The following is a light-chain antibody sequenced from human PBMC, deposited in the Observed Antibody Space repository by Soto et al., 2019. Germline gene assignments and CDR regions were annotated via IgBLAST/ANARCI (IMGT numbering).Light chain of an antibody. CDR2: AAS. J-gene: IGKJ2*01. CDR1: QGISSY. V-gene: IGKV1-8*01. Sequence: AIRMTQSPSSFSASTGDRVTITCRASQGISSYLAWYQQKPGKAPKLLIYAASTLQSGVPSRFSGSGSGTDFTLTISCLQPEDFATYYCQQAHTFPYTVGQGTKVEIK. CDR3: QQAHTFPYT.